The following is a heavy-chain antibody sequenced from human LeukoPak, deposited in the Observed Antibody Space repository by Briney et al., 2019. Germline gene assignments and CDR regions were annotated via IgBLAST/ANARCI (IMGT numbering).Heavy chain of an antibody. Sequence: SGGSLRLSCAASGFTFSSYCMHWVRQAPGKGLVWVSRINSYGSSTSYADSVKGRFTISRDNAKNTLYLQMNSLRAEDTAVYYCARDLGNDYDFWSGYYTFDYWGQGTLVTVSS. CDR1: GFTFSSYC. CDR3: ARDLGNDYDFWSGYYTFDY. V-gene: IGHV3-74*01. CDR2: INSYGSST. D-gene: IGHD3-3*01. J-gene: IGHJ4*02.